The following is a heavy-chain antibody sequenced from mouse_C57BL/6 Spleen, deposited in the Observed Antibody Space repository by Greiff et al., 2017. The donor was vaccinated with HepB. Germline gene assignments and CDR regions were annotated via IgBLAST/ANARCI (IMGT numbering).Heavy chain of an antibody. J-gene: IGHJ3*01. CDR1: GFTFSSYT. V-gene: IGHV5-9*01. CDR2: ISGGGGNT. CDR3: ARQDIFAY. Sequence: EVQLVESGGGLVKPGGSLKLSCAASGFTFSSYTMSWVRQTPEKRLEWVATISGGGGNTYYPDSVKGRFTISRDNAKNTLYLQMSSLRSEDTALYYCARQDIFAYWGQGTLVTVSA.